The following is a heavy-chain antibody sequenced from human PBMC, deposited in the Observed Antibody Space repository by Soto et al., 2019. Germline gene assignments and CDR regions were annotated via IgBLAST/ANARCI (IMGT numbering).Heavy chain of an antibody. CDR2: IYPNGTI. V-gene: IGHV4-30-2*01. D-gene: IGHD5-12*01. Sequence: SETLSLTCAVSGGSITSSGYSWSWIRQPPGKGLEWIGYIYPNGTIFYNPSLNSRVTISVDTSNNQFSLRLSSVTAADTAVYYCAAYSAYAKYYFDYWGRGTLVTVSS. CDR1: GGSITSSGYS. CDR3: AAYSAYAKYYFDY. J-gene: IGHJ4*02.